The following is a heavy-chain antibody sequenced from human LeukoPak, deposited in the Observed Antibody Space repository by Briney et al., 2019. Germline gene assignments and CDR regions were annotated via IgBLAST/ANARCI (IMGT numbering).Heavy chain of an antibody. CDR1: GYTFTDSY. D-gene: IGHD3-10*01. CDR3: ARIPSWDCPTTTCGSGGYCFDS. CDR2: INPNSGGT. V-gene: IGHV1-2*02. J-gene: IGHJ4*02. Sequence: ASVKVSCTASGYTFTDSYVHWVRLAPGQGREWLGWINPNSGGTNYAQRFQGRVTMTRDTSISTAYMELSSLRSDDTAVYFCARIPSWDCPTTTCGSGGYCFDSWGQGTLVTVSP.